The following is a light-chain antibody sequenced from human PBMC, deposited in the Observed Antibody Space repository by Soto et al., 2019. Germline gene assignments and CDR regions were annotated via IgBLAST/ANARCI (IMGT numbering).Light chain of an antibody. CDR2: SAS. CDR3: QQSYSTPWT. J-gene: IGKJ1*01. Sequence: DIPMTQSPSSLSASVGDRITITCRASQDISNYLAWYQQKPGKVPKLLIYSASTLQSGFPSRFSGSGSGTDFTLTISTLQPEDFATYYCQQSYSTPWTFGQGTKVEIK. CDR1: QDISNY. V-gene: IGKV1-27*01.